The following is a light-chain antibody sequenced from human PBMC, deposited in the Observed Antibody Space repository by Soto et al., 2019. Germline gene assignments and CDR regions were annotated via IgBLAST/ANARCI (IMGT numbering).Light chain of an antibody. CDR1: QSLSSS. J-gene: IGKJ4*01. Sequence: DIVLTQSPATLSFSPWDRATISCRAIQSLSSSLAWYQQKPGQAPRLLIHAASKRATGIPTRFSGSGSGTDFTLTISSLEPEDFGVYYCQQRSDWPPSLTFGGGTKVDIK. CDR2: AAS. V-gene: IGKV3-11*01. CDR3: QQRSDWPPSLT.